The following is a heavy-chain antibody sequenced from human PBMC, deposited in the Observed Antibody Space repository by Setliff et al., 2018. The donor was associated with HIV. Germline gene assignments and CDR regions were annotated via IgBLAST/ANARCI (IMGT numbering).Heavy chain of an antibody. D-gene: IGHD6-13*01. J-gene: IGHJ6*03. CDR2: IYYSGST. CDR1: DASISVGTYY. CDR3: ARGSSWQYYYYYYMDV. V-gene: IGHV4-61*01. Sequence: SETLSLTCSVSDASISVGTYYWSWIRQPPGKGLEWIGYIYYSGSTNYNPSLKSRVTISVDTSKNQFSLKLSSVTAADTAVYYCARGSSWQYYYYYYMDVWGKGTTVTVSS.